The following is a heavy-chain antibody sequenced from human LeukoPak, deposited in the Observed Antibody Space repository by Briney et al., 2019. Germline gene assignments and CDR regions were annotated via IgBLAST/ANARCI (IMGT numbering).Heavy chain of an antibody. CDR3: ARGGYSGSYYRFS. J-gene: IGHJ4*02. V-gene: IGHV3-74*01. Sequence: GGSLRLSCAASGFPFSDSWMHWVRQVPGKGPEWLSRTSKDGSDTVYAASAKGRVTASRDNAKNTVYLELTNLRPYDTAVYYCARGGYSGSYYRFSWGRGTLVTVAS. CDR1: GFPFSDSW. CDR2: TSKDGSDT. D-gene: IGHD5-12*01.